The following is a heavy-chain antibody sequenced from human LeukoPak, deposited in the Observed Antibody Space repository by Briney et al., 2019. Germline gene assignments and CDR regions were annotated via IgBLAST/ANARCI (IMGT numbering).Heavy chain of an antibody. D-gene: IGHD3-22*01. V-gene: IGHV3-30*18. CDR3: AKDKIADYYDSSGVIDY. Sequence: GRSLRLSCAASGFTFSSYGMHWVRQAPGKGLEWGAVISYDGSNKYYADSVKGRFTISRDNSKTTLYLQMNSLRAEDTAVYYCAKDKIADYYDSSGVIDYWGQGTLVTVSS. CDR2: ISYDGSNK. J-gene: IGHJ4*02. CDR1: GFTFSSYG.